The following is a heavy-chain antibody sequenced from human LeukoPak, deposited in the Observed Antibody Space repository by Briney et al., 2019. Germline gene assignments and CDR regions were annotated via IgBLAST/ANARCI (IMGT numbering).Heavy chain of an antibody. J-gene: IGHJ4*02. Sequence: GGSLRLSCAASGFTFTTYSMSWVRQAPGKGLEWVSSITGSGSSTYYADSVKGRFTISRDSSKHTLYLQMNSLRAEDTALYYWARGVVAGTPPDLDYWGQGTLVPVSS. CDR2: ITGSGSST. CDR3: ARGVVAGTPPDLDY. D-gene: IGHD6-19*01. CDR1: GFTFTTYS. V-gene: IGHV3-23*01.